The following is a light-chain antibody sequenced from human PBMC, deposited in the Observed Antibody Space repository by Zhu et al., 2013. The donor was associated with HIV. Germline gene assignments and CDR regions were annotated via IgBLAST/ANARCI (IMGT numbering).Light chain of an antibody. CDR3: LQHHTYPWT. Sequence: IQMTQSPSSLSASVGDRVTITCRASQGIRNDLSWFQQKPGKAPKLLIYAASTLQSGVPPRFSGSGSGTEFTLTISSLQPEDFATYFCLQHHTYPWTFGQATKVEIK. CDR2: AAS. J-gene: IGKJ1*01. CDR1: QGIRND. V-gene: IGKV1-17*01.